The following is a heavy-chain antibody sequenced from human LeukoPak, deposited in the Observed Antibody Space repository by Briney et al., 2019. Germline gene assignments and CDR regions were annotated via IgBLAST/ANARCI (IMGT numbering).Heavy chain of an antibody. D-gene: IGHD1-26*01. J-gene: IGHJ4*02. CDR2: ISGSGGST. V-gene: IGHV3-23*01. CDR3: AKDSRGSYGNGYFDY. Sequence: GGSLRLSCAASGFTLSSYAMSWVRQAPGKGLEWVSAISGSGGSTYYADSVKGRFTISRDNSKNTLYLQMNSLRAEDTAVYYCAKDSRGSYGNGYFDYWGQGTLVTVSS. CDR1: GFTLSSYA.